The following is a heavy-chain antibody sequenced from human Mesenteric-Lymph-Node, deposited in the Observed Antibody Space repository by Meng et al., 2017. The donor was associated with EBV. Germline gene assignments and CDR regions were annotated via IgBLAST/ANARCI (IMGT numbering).Heavy chain of an antibody. CDR3: ARGRSYVSGVIDP. CDR1: GGSFSGYY. J-gene: IGHJ5*02. D-gene: IGHD3-16*01. Sequence: QVQLRQLGAGLLNPSETLSLTCAVYGGSFSGYYWSWIRQPPGKGLEWIGEINHSGSTNYNPSLKSRVTISVDTSKNQFSLKLSSVTAADTAVYYCARGRSYVSGVIDPWGQGTLVTVSS. CDR2: INHSGST. V-gene: IGHV4-34*01.